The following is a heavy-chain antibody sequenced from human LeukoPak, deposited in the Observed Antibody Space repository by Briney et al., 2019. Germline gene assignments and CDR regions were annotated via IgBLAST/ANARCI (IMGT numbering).Heavy chain of an antibody. CDR3: ARAYRYYDILTGYSKQPYYFDY. V-gene: IGHV4-30-4*01. J-gene: IGHJ4*02. D-gene: IGHD3-9*01. CDR1: GGSISRGDYY. CDR2: IYYSGST. Sequence: SETLSLTCTVSGGSISRGDYYWSWIRQPPGKGLEWIGYIYYSGSTYYNPSLKSRVTISVDTSKNQFSLKLGSVTAADTAVYYCARAYRYYDILTGYSKQPYYFDYWVQGTLVTVSS.